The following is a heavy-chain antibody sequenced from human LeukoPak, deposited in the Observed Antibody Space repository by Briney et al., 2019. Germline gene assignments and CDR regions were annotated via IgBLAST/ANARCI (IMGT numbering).Heavy chain of an antibody. CDR3: ARGSDIVAPGRSLAY. CDR1: GGSISSSSYY. D-gene: IGHD6-13*01. CDR2: IYYSGST. V-gene: IGHV4-39*01. J-gene: IGHJ4*02. Sequence: PSETLSLTCTVSGGSISSSSYYWGWIRQPPGKGLEWIGSIYYSGSTYYNPSLKSRVTISVDTSKNQFSLKLSSVTAADTAVYHCARGSDIVAPGRSLAYWGQGTRVSVSS.